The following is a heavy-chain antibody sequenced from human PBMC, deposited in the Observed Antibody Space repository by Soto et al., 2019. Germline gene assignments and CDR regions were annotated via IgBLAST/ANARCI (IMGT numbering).Heavy chain of an antibody. CDR1: GGTFSSYT. Sequence: SVKVSCKASGGTFSSYTISWVRQAPGQGLEWMGRIIPILGIANYAQKFQGRVTITADKSTSTAYMELSSLRSEDTAVYYCAREPSYCSGGSCSDYWGQGTLVTVSS. D-gene: IGHD2-15*01. J-gene: IGHJ4*02. CDR3: AREPSYCSGGSCSDY. CDR2: IIPILGIA. V-gene: IGHV1-69*04.